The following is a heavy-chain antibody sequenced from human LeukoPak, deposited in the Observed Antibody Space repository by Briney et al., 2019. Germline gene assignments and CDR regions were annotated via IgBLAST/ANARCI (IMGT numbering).Heavy chain of an antibody. D-gene: IGHD1-1*01. V-gene: IGHV4-59*02. CDR3: ARAPPNDYLNLDY. J-gene: IGHJ4*02. CDR2: IYYSGGT. Sequence: SETLSLTRTVSGGSVSSLYRNWIRQPPGKGLEWIGYIYYSGGTNYNPSLKSRLTISVDTSKNQFSLKLSSVTAADTAVYYCARAPPNDYLNLDYCGQGTLVTVSS. CDR1: GGSVSSLY.